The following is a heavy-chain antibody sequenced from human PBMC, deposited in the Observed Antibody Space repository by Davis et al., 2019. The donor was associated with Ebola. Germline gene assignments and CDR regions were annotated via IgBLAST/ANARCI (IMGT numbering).Heavy chain of an antibody. J-gene: IGHJ4*02. CDR1: GYTFTSYA. V-gene: IGHV1-3*01. CDR2: INAGNGNT. Sequence: AASVKVSCKASGYTFTSYAMHWVRQAPGQRLEWMGWINAGNGNTKYSQKFQGRVTITRDTSASTAYMELSSLRSEDTAVYYCARVLLWELLVEESRAVYFDYWGQGTLVTVSS. D-gene: IGHD1-26*01. CDR3: ARVLLWELLVEESRAVYFDY.